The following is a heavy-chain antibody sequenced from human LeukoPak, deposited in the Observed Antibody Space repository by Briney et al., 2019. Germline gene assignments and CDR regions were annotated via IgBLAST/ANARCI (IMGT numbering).Heavy chain of an antibody. D-gene: IGHD3-9*01. CDR2: VGYDESIK. CDR3: ARGSAGYQYLMDV. V-gene: IGHV3-33*01. J-gene: IGHJ6*02. Sequence: PGRSLRLSCAASGFSFGSFGMHWVRQAPGGGLEWVTIVGYDESIKYYAESVKDRFTISRDNSKNTVHLQMNSLRAEDTAVYYCARGSAGYQYLMDVSGQGATVIVSS. CDR1: GFSFGSFG.